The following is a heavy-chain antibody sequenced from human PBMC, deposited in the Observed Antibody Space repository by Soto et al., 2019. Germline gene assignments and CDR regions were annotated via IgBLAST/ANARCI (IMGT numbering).Heavy chain of an antibody. CDR3: ATDSLHLGWLRYGMDV. V-gene: IGHV1-24*01. CDR1: GYTLTELS. CDR2: FDPEDGET. Sequence: QVQLVQSGAEVKKPGASVKVSCKVSGYTLTELSMHWVRQAPGKGLERMGGFDPEDGETIYAQKFQGRVTMTEDTSTDTAYMELSSLRSEDTAVYYCATDSLHLGWLRYGMDVWGQGTTVTVSS. J-gene: IGHJ6*02. D-gene: IGHD5-12*01.